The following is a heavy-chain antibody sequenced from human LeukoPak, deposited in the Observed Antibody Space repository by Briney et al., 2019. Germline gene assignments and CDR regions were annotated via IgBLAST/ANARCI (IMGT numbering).Heavy chain of an antibody. CDR3: ARDSGYDRTVGNWFDP. J-gene: IGHJ5*02. CDR2: TYYSGST. Sequence: SETLSLTCSVSGGSISSKNYYWGWIRQPPGKGLEWIGSTYYSGSTYYNPSLKSRVTISVDTSKNQFSLKLSSVTAADTAVYYCARDSGYDRTVGNWFDPWGQGTLVTVSS. D-gene: IGHD5-12*01. CDR1: GGSISSKNYY. V-gene: IGHV4-39*02.